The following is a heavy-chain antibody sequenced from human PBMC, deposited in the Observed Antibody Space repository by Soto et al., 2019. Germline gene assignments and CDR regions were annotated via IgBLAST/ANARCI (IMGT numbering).Heavy chain of an antibody. CDR1: GGSMSSHY. CDR2: ISYSGST. D-gene: IGHD2-2*01. CDR3: ARADPAASVGY. Sequence: PSETLSLTCTVSGGSMSSHYWTWLRQSPGKGQAWLGYISYSGSTYYNSSLNSRVSISADTSKNHSSLRMNSIISADTAVYYGARADPAASVGYWGQGTLVTVSS. J-gene: IGHJ4*02. V-gene: IGHV4-59*11.